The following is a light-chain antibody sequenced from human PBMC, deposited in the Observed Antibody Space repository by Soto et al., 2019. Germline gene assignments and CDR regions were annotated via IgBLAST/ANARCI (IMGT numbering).Light chain of an antibody. J-gene: IGKJ5*01. Sequence: PGERASLSCGASQSISSSFLAWYQQKPGQAPRLLIYGASSRATGIPDRFSGTGSETDFTLTISRLEPEDFAVYYCQQYDNSPITFGQGTQREIK. CDR1: QSISSSF. CDR3: QQYDNSPIT. CDR2: GAS. V-gene: IGKV3-20*01.